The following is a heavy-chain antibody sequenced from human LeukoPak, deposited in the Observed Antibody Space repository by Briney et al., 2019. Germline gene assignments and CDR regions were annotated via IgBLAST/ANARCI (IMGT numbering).Heavy chain of an antibody. D-gene: IGHD2-21*01. J-gene: IGHJ3*02. CDR1: GGSISSSSNY. V-gene: IGHV4-39*01. CDR3: ARWVWTGAFDI. Sequence: SETLSLTCSVSGGSISSSSNYWGWIRQPPGKGLEWIWSVYYNGSTYYNPSLKSRVTISVDTSKNQFSLKLSSVTAADTAVYYCARWVWTGAFDIWGQGTMVTVSS. CDR2: VYYNGST.